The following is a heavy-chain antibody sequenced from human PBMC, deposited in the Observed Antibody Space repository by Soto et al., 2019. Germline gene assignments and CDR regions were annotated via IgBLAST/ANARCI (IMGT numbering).Heavy chain of an antibody. CDR3: ARIKSTSCHDY. CDR1: GGSFSDYY. Sequence: SETLSLTCAVYGGSFSDYYWSWIRQPPGKGLEWIGKIIHTGSTNYNPSLKSRLTISVDTSKNQFSLKLSSVTAADTAVYYCARIKSTSCHDYWGQGTLVTVSS. J-gene: IGHJ4*02. V-gene: IGHV4-34*12. D-gene: IGHD2-2*01. CDR2: IIHTGST.